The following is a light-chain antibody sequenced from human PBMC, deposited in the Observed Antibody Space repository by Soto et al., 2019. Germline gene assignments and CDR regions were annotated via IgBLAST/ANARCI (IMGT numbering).Light chain of an antibody. CDR3: QQYYSTPYT. Sequence: DIVMTQSPDSLPVSLGERATINCKSSQSILYSSNNKNYLAWYQQKPGQPPKLLIDWASTRESGVPDRFSGSGSGTDFTLTISSLQAEDVAVYYCQQYYSTPYTFVQGTKLEIK. CDR2: WAS. CDR1: QSILYSSNNKNY. V-gene: IGKV4-1*01. J-gene: IGKJ2*01.